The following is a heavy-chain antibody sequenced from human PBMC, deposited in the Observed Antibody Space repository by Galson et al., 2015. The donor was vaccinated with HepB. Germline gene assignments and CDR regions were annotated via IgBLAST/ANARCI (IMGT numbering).Heavy chain of an antibody. CDR3: ARQVTGYRWFYFDF. D-gene: IGHD3-9*01. CDR1: DGSISSRSYY. J-gene: IGHJ4*02. CDR2: GYYTGST. Sequence: ETLSLTCSVSDGSISSRSYYWAWIRQPPGKGLEWIGSGYYTGSTYYNPSLRGRVTISVDASGGQLSLSLTSVTASDTAVYYCARQVTGYRWFYFDFWGQGTLVTVSS. V-gene: IGHV4-39*01.